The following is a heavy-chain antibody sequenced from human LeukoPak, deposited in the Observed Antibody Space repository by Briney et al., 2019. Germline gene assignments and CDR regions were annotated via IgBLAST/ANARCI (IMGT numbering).Heavy chain of an antibody. CDR1: GFTFSNYW. J-gene: IGHJ3*02. CDR3: ARDHEGTARPKRVDHNDAFDI. V-gene: IGHV3-7*01. CDR2: IKADGSEK. Sequence: PGGSLRLSCAASGFTFSNYWMSWVRQAPGKGLEWVANIKADGSEKYYVDSVKGRFTISRDNAKNSLYLQMNSLRAEDTAVYYCARDHEGTARPKRVDHNDAFDIWGQGTMVTVSS. D-gene: IGHD1-14*01.